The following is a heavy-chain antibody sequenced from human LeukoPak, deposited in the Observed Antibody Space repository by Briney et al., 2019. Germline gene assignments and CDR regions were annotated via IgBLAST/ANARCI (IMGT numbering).Heavy chain of an antibody. CDR1: GGSFSGYY. D-gene: IGHD2-2*01. Sequence: PSETLSLTCAVYGGSFSGYYWSWIRRPPGKGLEWIGEINHSGSTNYNPSLKSRVTISVDTSKNQFSLKLSSVTAADTAVYYCARARPYYCSSTSCYSLPYYYYYGMDVWGQGTTVTVSS. V-gene: IGHV4-34*01. CDR2: INHSGST. CDR3: ARARPYYCSSTSCYSLPYYYYYGMDV. J-gene: IGHJ6*02.